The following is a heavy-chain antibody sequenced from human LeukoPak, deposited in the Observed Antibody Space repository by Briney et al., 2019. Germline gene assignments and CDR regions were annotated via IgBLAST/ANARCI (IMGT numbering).Heavy chain of an antibody. CDR1: GFTFSSYG. D-gene: IGHD3-9*01. Sequence: GGSLRLSCAASGFTFSSYGMHWVRQAPGKGLEWVTFIRYDGTNKYYADSVKGRFTISRDNSKNTLYLQMNSLRAEDTAVYYCARFRGWLTDDAFDIWGQGTMVTVSS. CDR2: IRYDGTNK. CDR3: ARFRGWLTDDAFDI. J-gene: IGHJ3*02. V-gene: IGHV3-30*02.